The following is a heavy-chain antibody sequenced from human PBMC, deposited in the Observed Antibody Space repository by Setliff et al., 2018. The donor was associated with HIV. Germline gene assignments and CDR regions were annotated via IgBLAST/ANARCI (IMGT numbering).Heavy chain of an antibody. J-gene: IGHJ6*03. CDR3: VRGYCSSTTCYDDYYYMDV. CDR2: IYYSGST. CDR1: GGSFSSNSYY. Sequence: LSLTCTVSGGSFSSNSYYWGWIRQPPGKGLEWIGSIYYSGSTYYNPSLKSRVTISVDTSKNQFFLKLSSVTAADTAVYYCVRGYCSSTTCYDDYYYMDVWGKGSTVTVSS. V-gene: IGHV4-39*07. D-gene: IGHD2-2*01.